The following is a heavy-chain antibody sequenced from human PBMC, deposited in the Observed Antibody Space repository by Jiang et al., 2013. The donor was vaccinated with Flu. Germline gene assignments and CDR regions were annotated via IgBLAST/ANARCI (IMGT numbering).Heavy chain of an antibody. CDR2: ISLHGST. D-gene: IGHD3-10*01. CDR1: GGSMSTYY. J-gene: IGHJ6*02. CDR3: ARHGSPGDYYYNMDV. V-gene: IGHV4-59*08. Sequence: VKPSETLSLTCTVSGGSMSTYYWSWIRQPPGKGLEWIGYISLHGSTNXNPSLKTRITISVDTSKNQFSLKLSSVTAADTAVYYCARHGSPGDYYYNMDVWGQGTTVTVSS.